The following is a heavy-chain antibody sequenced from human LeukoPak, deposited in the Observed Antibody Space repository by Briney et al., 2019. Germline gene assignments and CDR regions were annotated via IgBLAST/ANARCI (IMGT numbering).Heavy chain of an antibody. Sequence: SETLSLTCAVSGGSFSGYYWSWIRQPPGKGLEWIGEINHSGSTNYNPSLKSRVTISVDTSKNQFSLKLSSVTAADTAVYYCARVDVGATLFDYWGQGTLVTVSS. D-gene: IGHD1-26*01. CDR1: GGSFSGYY. CDR3: ARVDVGATLFDY. J-gene: IGHJ4*02. V-gene: IGHV4-34*01. CDR2: INHSGST.